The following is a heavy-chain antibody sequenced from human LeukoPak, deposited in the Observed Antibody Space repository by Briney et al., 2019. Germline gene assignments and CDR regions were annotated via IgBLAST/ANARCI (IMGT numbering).Heavy chain of an antibody. Sequence: GGSLRLSCAASGFTVSSNYMSWVRQAPGKGLEWVSVIYSGGSTYYADSVKGRSTISRDNSKNTLYLQMNSLRAEDTAVYYCAKDIQDIVVVEGPDYWGQGTLVTVSS. CDR3: AKDIQDIVVVEGPDY. J-gene: IGHJ4*02. V-gene: IGHV3-53*01. D-gene: IGHD2-15*01. CDR2: IYSGGST. CDR1: GFTVSSNY.